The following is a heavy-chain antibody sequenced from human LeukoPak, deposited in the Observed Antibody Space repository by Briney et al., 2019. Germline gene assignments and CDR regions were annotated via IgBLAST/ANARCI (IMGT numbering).Heavy chain of an antibody. Sequence: SETLSLTCTVSGGSINTYYWSWIRQPPGKGLEWIGHIYYSGSTNYNPSLKSRVTISVDTSKNQFSLKLSSVTAADTAVYYCARGGYSSGWYVYWGQGTLVTVSS. CDR1: GGSINTYY. V-gene: IGHV4-59*01. CDR2: IYYSGST. CDR3: ARGGYSSGWYVY. J-gene: IGHJ4*02. D-gene: IGHD6-19*01.